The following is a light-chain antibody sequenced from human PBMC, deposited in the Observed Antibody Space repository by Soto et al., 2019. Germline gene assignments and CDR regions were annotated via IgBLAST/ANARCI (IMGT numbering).Light chain of an antibody. CDR1: QSISSW. Sequence: DIQMTQSPPTRSASVGDRVTITCRASQSISSWLAWYQQKPGKASKLLIYKASSLESGVPSRFSGSGSGTEFTLTISSLQPDDFATYYCQQYNSYPFTFGPGTKVD. CDR3: QQYNSYPFT. J-gene: IGKJ3*01. CDR2: KAS. V-gene: IGKV1-5*03.